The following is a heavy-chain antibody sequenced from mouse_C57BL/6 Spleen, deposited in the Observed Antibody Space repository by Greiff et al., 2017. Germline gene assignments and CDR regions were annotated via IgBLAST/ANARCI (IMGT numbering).Heavy chain of an antibody. CDR2: INPNNGGT. CDR3: ARKGRNYDYDTWFAY. J-gene: IGHJ3*01. D-gene: IGHD2-4*01. CDR1: GYTFTDYY. Sequence: VQLQQSGPELVKPGASVKISCKASGYTFTDYYMNWVKQSHGKSLEWIGDINPNNGGTSYNQKFKGKATLTVDKSSSTAYMELRSLTSEDSAVYYCARKGRNYDYDTWFAYWGQGTLVTVSA. V-gene: IGHV1-26*01.